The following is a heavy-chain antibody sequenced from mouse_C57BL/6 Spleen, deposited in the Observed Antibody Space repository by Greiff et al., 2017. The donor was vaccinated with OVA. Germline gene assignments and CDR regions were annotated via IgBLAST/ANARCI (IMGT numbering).Heavy chain of an antibody. CDR3: ARGKPVILSY. J-gene: IGHJ2*01. CDR1: GYSITSGYY. Sequence: EVKLQESGPGLVKPSQSLSLTCSVTGYSITSGYYWNWIRQFPGNKLEWMGYISYDGSNNYNPSLKNRISFTRDTSKNQFFLKLNSVTTEDTATDYCARGKPVILSYWGQGTTLTVSS. V-gene: IGHV3-6*01. CDR2: ISYDGSN.